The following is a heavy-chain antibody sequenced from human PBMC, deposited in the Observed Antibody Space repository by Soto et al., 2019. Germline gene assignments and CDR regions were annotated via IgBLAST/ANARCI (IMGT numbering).Heavy chain of an antibody. CDR1: GFTFSGSA. CDR2: IRSKANSYAT. CDR3: TRPIEYYYDSSGPLIAFDI. D-gene: IGHD3-22*01. J-gene: IGHJ3*02. Sequence: GGSLRLSCAASGFTFSGSAMHWVRQASGKGLEWVGRIRSKANSYATAYAASVKGRFTISRDDSKNTAYLQMNSLKTEDTAVYYCTRPIEYYYDSSGPLIAFDIWGQGTMVTVAS. V-gene: IGHV3-73*01.